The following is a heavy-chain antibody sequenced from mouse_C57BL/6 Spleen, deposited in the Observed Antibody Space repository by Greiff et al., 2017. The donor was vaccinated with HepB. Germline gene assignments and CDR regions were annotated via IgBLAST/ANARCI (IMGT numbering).Heavy chain of an antibody. D-gene: IGHD3-2*02. Sequence: VQLQQSGPELVKPGASVKISCKASGYAFSSSWMNWVKQRPGKGLEWIGRIYPGDGDTNYNGKFKGKATLTADKSSSTAYMQLSSLTSEDSAVYFCARLGTAQATTGYDFDYWGQGTTLTVSS. J-gene: IGHJ2*01. V-gene: IGHV1-82*01. CDR2: IYPGDGDT. CDR3: ARLGTAQATTGYDFDY. CDR1: GYAFSSSW.